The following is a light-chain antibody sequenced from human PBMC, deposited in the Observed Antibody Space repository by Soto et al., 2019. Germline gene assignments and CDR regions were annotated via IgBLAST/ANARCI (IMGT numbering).Light chain of an antibody. V-gene: IGKV3-15*01. Sequence: EMVVTQSPATLSVSPGARVTLSCRASESVSRNLAWYQQKPGQAPRLLIYGASTRATGIPARFSGSGSGTDFNLTITSLQSEDFAVYYCQQYYHWPRTFGQGTKVDIK. CDR1: ESVSRN. CDR2: GAS. CDR3: QQYYHWPRT. J-gene: IGKJ1*01.